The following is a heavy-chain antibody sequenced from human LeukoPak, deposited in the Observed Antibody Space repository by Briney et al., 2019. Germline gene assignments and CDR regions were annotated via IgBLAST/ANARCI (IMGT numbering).Heavy chain of an antibody. J-gene: IGHJ3*02. V-gene: IGHV1-2*02. D-gene: IGHD3-10*01. Sequence: ASVKVSCKASGYTFTGYNIHWVRQAPGQGLEWMGWISPNRGATNYAQKFQGRFTLTRDTSITTAYMELSGLTSDDTAVYYCARGSASGTYGAFAIWGQGTMVTISS. CDR3: ARGSASGTYGAFAI. CDR1: GYTFTGYN. CDR2: ISPNRGAT.